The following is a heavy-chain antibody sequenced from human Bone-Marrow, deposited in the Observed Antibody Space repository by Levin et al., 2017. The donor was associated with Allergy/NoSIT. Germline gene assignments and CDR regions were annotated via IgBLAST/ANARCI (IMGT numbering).Heavy chain of an antibody. J-gene: IGHJ1*01. D-gene: IGHD3-22*01. V-gene: IGHV3-9*01. CDR3: TKIEGDSSVLQH. CDR2: ISWNSGDI. Sequence: SLKISCEASGFIFDDYAMHWVRQAPGKGLEWVSGISWNSGDIAYADSVTGRFTISRDNAKNFLYLQMDSLRDEDTAFYYCTKIEGDSSVLQHWGQGTLVTVSA. CDR1: GFIFDDYA.